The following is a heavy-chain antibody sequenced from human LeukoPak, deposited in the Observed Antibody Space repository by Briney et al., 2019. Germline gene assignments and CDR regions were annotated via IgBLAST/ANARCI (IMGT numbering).Heavy chain of an antibody. CDR3: ARQSQYSGSQAPDY. J-gene: IGHJ4*02. CDR1: GGSISSSSYY. CDR2: IYYSGST. Sequence: PSETLSLTCTVSGGSISSSSYYWGWIRQPPGTGLEWIGYIYYSGSTNYNPSLKSRVTISVDTSKNQFSLKLNSVTAADTAVYYCARQSQYSGSQAPDYWGQGTLVTVSS. D-gene: IGHD5-12*01. V-gene: IGHV4-61*05.